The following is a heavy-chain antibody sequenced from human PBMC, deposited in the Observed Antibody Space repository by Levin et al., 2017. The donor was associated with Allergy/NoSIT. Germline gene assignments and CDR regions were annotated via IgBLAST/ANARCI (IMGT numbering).Heavy chain of an antibody. D-gene: IGHD2-15*01. CDR2: ISGSGGST. Sequence: GGSLRLSCAASGFTFSSYAMSWVRQAPGKGLEWVSAISGSGGSTYYADSVKGRFTISRDNSKNTLYLQMNSLRAEDTAVYYCAKDPYVAPMGEDIVVVVAATPVFFWGQGTLVTVSS. V-gene: IGHV3-23*01. J-gene: IGHJ4*02. CDR1: GFTFSSYA. CDR3: AKDPYVAPMGEDIVVVVAATPVFF.